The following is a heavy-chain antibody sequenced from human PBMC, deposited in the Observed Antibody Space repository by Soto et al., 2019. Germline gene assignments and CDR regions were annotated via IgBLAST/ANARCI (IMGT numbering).Heavy chain of an antibody. V-gene: IGHV3-23*01. Sequence: EVQLLESGGGLVQPGGSLRLSCAASGFTFNNYAMTWVRQAPGKGLDWDSAISGGGDTTSYADSVKGRFTVSRDGYKNTLYLQMSSLRAEDTALYYCAKGRGGSGSLTPRVDFWGQGTLVTVSS. CDR2: ISGGGDTT. CDR1: GFTFNNYA. J-gene: IGHJ4*02. D-gene: IGHD3-10*01. CDR3: AKGRGGSGSLTPRVDF.